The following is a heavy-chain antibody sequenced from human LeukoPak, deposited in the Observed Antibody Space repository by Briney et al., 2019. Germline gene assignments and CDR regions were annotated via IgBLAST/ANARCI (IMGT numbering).Heavy chain of an antibody. CDR3: ARENFGPSVLRYFDGPWTDYYYYYYMDV. J-gene: IGHJ6*03. CDR2: ISSSGSTI. V-gene: IGHV3-11*01. CDR1: GFTFSDYY. Sequence: GGSLRLSCAASGFTFSDYYMSWIRQAPGKGLEWVSYISSSGSTIYYADSVKGRFTISRDNAKNSLYLQMNSLRAEDTAVYYCARENFGPSVLRYFDGPWTDYYYYYYMDVWGKGTTVTVSS. D-gene: IGHD3-9*01.